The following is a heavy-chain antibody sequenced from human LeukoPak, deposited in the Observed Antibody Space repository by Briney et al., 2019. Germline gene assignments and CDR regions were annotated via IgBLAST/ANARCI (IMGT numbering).Heavy chain of an antibody. Sequence: PSETLSLPCTVSGGSISSYYWNWIRQPPGKGLEWIGYIYYSGSTNYNPSLKSRVTISVDTSKNQFSLKLSSVTAADTAVYYCARSLYYYGSDSFDIWGQGTMVSVSS. CDR1: GGSISSYY. V-gene: IGHV4-59*01. CDR3: ARSLYYYGSDSFDI. J-gene: IGHJ3*02. D-gene: IGHD3-10*01. CDR2: IYYSGST.